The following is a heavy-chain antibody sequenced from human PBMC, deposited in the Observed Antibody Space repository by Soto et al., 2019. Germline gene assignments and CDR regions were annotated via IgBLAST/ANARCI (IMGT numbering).Heavy chain of an antibody. CDR1: GGTFCSYT. V-gene: IGHV1-69*04. Sequence: EASVKVSCKASGGTFCSYTISWVRQAPGQGLEWMGRTIPILGIANYAQKFQGRVTITADKSTSTAYMELSSLRSEDTAVYYCAREGILTGYYDTWGQGTLVTVSS. CDR2: TIPILGIA. J-gene: IGHJ4*02. D-gene: IGHD3-9*01. CDR3: AREGILTGYYDT.